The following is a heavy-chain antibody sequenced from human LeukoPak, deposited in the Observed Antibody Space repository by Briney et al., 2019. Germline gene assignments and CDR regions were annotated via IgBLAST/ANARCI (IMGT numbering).Heavy chain of an antibody. D-gene: IGHD2-15*01. CDR3: AYGGGSFSANDY. Sequence: GTSVKVSCKASGGTFSSYAISRVRQAPGQGLEWMGGIIPIFGTANYAQKFQGRVTITADESTSTAYMELSSLRSEDTAVYYCAYGGGSFSANDYWGQGTLVTVSS. CDR2: IIPIFGTA. CDR1: GGTFSSYA. V-gene: IGHV1-69*13. J-gene: IGHJ4*02.